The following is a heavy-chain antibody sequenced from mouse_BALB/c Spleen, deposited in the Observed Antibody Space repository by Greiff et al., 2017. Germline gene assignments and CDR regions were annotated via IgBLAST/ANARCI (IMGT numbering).Heavy chain of an antibody. V-gene: IGHV1-59*01. Sequence: QVQLQQSGPQLVRPGASVKISCKASGYSFTSYWMHWVKQRPGQGLEWIGMIDPSDSETRLNQKFKDKATLTVDKSSSTAYMQLSSPTSEDSAVYYCARYGRSLGGFAYWGQGTLVTVSA. J-gene: IGHJ3*01. D-gene: IGHD1-1*01. CDR1: GYSFTSYW. CDR3: ARYGRSLGGFAY. CDR2: IDPSDSET.